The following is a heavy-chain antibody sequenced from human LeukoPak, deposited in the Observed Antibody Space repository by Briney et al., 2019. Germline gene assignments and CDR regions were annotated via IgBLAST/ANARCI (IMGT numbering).Heavy chain of an antibody. J-gene: IGHJ1*01. CDR1: GGSISSYY. D-gene: IGHD6-13*01. CDR3: ATDSSSWSRAGYFQH. CDR2: IYYSGST. Sequence: SETLSLTCTVSGGSISSYYWSWIRQPPGKGLEWIGYIYYSGSTNYNPSLKSRVTISVDTSKNQFSLKLSSVTAADTAVYYCATDSSSWSRAGYFQHWGRGTLVTVSS. V-gene: IGHV4-59*01.